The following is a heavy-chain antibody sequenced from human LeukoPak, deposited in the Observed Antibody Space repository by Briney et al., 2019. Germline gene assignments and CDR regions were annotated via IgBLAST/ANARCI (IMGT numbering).Heavy chain of an antibody. J-gene: IGHJ4*01. V-gene: IGHV1-24*01. D-gene: IGHD5-18*01. Sequence: GASVKVSCKVSGYTLTELSMHWVQQAPGKGLEWMGGFDPEDGETIYPQKFQGRVTMTEDTSTDTAYMELSSLRSEDTAVYYCATTSVDTAMVLDYWGQGTLVTVSS. CDR3: ATTSVDTAMVLDY. CDR2: FDPEDGET. CDR1: GYTLTELS.